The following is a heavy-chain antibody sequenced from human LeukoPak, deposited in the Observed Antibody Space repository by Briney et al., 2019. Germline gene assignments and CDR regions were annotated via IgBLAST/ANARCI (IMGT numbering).Heavy chain of an antibody. Sequence: SETLSLTCTVSGGSISSYYWSWIRQPPGKGLEWIGYIDYSGSTNYNPSLKSRVTISVDMSKNQISLKLSSVTAADTAVYYCARGLYASGIYYFDYWGQGTLVTVSS. D-gene: IGHD3-10*01. CDR1: GGSISSYY. J-gene: IGHJ4*02. V-gene: IGHV4-59*01. CDR3: ARGLYASGIYYFDY. CDR2: IDYSGST.